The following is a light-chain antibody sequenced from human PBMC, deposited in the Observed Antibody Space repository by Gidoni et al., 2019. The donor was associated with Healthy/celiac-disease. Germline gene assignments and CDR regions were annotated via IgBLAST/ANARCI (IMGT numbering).Light chain of an antibody. V-gene: IGLV3-21*04. CDR3: QVWDSSSDHHVV. Sequence: SYMLTQPPSVSVAPGKTARITCGGNNIGSKSVHWYQQKPGQAPVLVIYYASDRPSGTPDRFSGSNSGNTATLTISRVEVGDEADYYCQVWDSSSDHHVVFGGGTKLTXL. CDR1: NIGSKS. CDR2: YAS. J-gene: IGLJ2*01.